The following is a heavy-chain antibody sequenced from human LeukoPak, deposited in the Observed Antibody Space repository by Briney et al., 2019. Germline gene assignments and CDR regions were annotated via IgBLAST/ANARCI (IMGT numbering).Heavy chain of an antibody. V-gene: IGHV4-39*07. CDR1: GGSISSSSYY. D-gene: IGHD1-26*01. CDR2: IYYSGST. J-gene: IGHJ4*02. Sequence: SETLSLTCTVSGGSISSSSYYWGWIRQPPGKGLEWIGSIYYSGSTYYNPSLKSRVTISVDTSKNQFSLKLSSVTAADTAVYYCARQKHVVGATPYFDYWGQGTLVTVSS. CDR3: ARQKHVVGATPYFDY.